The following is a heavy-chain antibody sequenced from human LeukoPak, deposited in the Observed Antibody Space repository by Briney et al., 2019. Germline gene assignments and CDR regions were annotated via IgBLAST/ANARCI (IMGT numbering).Heavy chain of an antibody. D-gene: IGHD3-22*01. CDR1: GGTFSSYA. CDR3: AATRGRYDSSGYLTDAFDI. Sequence: ASVKASCKASGGTFSSYAISWVRQAPGQGLEWMGGIIPIFGTANYAQKFQGRVTITTDESTSTAYMELSGLRSEDTAVYYCAATRGRYDSSGYLTDAFDIWGQGTMVTVSS. CDR2: IIPIFGTA. V-gene: IGHV1-69*05. J-gene: IGHJ3*02.